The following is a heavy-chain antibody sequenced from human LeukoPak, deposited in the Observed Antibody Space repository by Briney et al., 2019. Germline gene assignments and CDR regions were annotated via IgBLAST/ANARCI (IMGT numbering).Heavy chain of an antibody. V-gene: IGHV1-2*02. CDR3: ARDSYGGNWSLGY. J-gene: IGHJ4*02. CDR1: GLTFTGYY. D-gene: IGHD4-23*01. Sequence: ASVKVSCKASGLTFTGYYFHWVRQAPGQGLEWMGWVNPNTGGTNYAQMFQGRVTMTRDTSISTAYMELSRLTSDDTAVYYCARDSYGGNWSLGYWGQGTLVTVSS. CDR2: VNPNTGGT.